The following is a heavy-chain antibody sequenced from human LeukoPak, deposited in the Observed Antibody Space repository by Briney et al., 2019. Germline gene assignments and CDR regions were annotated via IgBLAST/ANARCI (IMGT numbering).Heavy chain of an antibody. CDR3: AKAGGSGSCCVFDI. CDR1: GLTLNSYG. Sequence: GGSLRLSCAASGLTLNSYGMRWVRQAPGGGREWVEFIRLDGSKSYFADCVEARFDLSRQSSKTTLYMKMSSPRPRHTAVFFCAKAGGSGSCCVFDIWGQGTMVTVSS. V-gene: IGHV3-30*02. J-gene: IGHJ3*02. D-gene: IGHD1-26*01. CDR2: IRLDGSKS.